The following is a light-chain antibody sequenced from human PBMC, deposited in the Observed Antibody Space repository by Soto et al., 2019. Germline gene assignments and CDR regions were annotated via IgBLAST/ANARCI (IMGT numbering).Light chain of an antibody. CDR1: QGINNY. CDR3: QQYHTLPIT. CDR2: DTS. J-gene: IGKJ4*01. Sequence: DIQGTQSPSSLSASVGDRVTITCQASQGINNYLNWYQQKPGNAPKLLIFDTSDLETGVPSRFSGRGSGTDFTFTISSLQPEDVAAYYCQQYHTLPITFGGGTRWIS. V-gene: IGKV1-33*01.